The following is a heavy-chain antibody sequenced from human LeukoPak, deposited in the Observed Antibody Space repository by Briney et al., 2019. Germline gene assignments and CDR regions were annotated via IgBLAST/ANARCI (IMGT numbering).Heavy chain of an antibody. Sequence: GGSLTLSCAASGFTFSTYAMSWVRQAPGKGLEWVSAISGSGGSTYYADSVKGRFTISRDNSKNTLYLQMNSLRAEDTAVYYCARSGGRYSGYDYFDYWGQGTLVTVSS. J-gene: IGHJ4*02. V-gene: IGHV3-23*01. D-gene: IGHD5-12*01. CDR3: ARSGGRYSGYDYFDY. CDR1: GFTFSTYA. CDR2: ISGSGGST.